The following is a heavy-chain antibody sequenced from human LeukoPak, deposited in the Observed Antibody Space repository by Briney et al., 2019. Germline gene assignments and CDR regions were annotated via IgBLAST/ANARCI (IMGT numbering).Heavy chain of an antibody. Sequence: KPSQTLSLTCTVSGGSIRSGGYYWSWIRQPAGKGLEWIGRIYTSGITNHNPSLKSRVTISVDTSKNQFSLKLSSVTAADTAVYYCARDDSSGYYAVDNWFDPWGQGTLVTVSS. CDR1: GGSIRSGGYY. CDR3: ARDDSSGYYAVDNWFDP. V-gene: IGHV4-61*02. CDR2: IYTSGIT. D-gene: IGHD3-22*01. J-gene: IGHJ5*02.